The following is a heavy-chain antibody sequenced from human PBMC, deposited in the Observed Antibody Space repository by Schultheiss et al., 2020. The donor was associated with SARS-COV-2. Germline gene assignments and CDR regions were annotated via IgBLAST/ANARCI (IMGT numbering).Heavy chain of an antibody. J-gene: IGHJ4*02. V-gene: IGHV3-7*03. CDR3: VKEGDEMGTS. D-gene: IGHD5-24*01. CDR1: GFTFSSFW. CDR2: IKQDGIEK. Sequence: GGSLRLSCAASGFTFSSFWMTWVRQAPGKGLEWVANIKQDGIEKYYVDSVRGRFTISRDNAKNSLYLHINSLRVDDTAVYYCVKEGDEMGTSWGQGTLVTVSS.